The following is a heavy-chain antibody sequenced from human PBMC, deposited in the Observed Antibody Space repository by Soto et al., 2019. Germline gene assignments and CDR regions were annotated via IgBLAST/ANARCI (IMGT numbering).Heavy chain of an antibody. Sequence: SETLSLTCTVSGGSISSSSYYWGWIRQPPGKGLEWIGSIYYSGSTYYNPPLKSRVTISVDTSKNQFSLKLSSVTAADTAVYYCANSRGELWFGELFGWFDPWGQGTLVTVS. D-gene: IGHD3-10*01. V-gene: IGHV4-39*01. CDR1: GGSISSSSYY. CDR2: IYYSGST. J-gene: IGHJ5*02. CDR3: ANSRGELWFGELFGWFDP.